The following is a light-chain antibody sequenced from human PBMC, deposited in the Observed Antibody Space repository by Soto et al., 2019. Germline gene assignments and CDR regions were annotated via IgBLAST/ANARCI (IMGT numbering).Light chain of an antibody. CDR3: QKYSTAPFT. V-gene: IGKV1-27*01. Sequence: DIQMAQSPSSLSASVGDRVTITCRASQGINTYLAWYQQKTGTVPKLLIYDASTLEPGVPSRFSGSGSGREFTLTISSLQPEAVAAYYCQKYSTAPFTFGPGTKVDIK. CDR1: QGINTY. CDR2: DAS. J-gene: IGKJ3*01.